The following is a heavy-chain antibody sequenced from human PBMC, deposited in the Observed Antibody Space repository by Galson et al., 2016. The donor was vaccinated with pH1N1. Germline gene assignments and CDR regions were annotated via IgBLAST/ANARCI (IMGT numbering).Heavy chain of an antibody. CDR1: CAYIVSSSH. CDR2: NYSSGST. D-gene: IGHD2-21*01. J-gene: IGHJ4*02. V-gene: IGHV4-61*02. Sequence: LSLACTISCAYIVSSSHIYGGIRPPAQKLQEWIGINYSSGSTTYDPSLKGRVTMSGDTSTNRFPIELTPLTTEDTAVYFCARDPMRIPHHFDYWGQGILVAVSS. CDR3: ARDPMRIPHHFDY.